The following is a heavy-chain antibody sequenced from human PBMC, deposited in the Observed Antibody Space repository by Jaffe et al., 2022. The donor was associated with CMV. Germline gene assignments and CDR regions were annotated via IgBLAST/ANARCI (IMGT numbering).Heavy chain of an antibody. J-gene: IGHJ6*03. V-gene: IGHV4-39*01. Sequence: QLQLQESGPGLVKPSETLSLTCTVSGGSISSSSYYWGWIRQPPGKGLEWIGSIYYSGSTYYNPSLKSRVTISVDTSKNQFSLKLSSVTAADTAVYYCARIENYYGSGSYYSPHYYYYMDVWGKGTTVTVSS. CDR1: GGSISSSSYY. CDR2: IYYSGST. CDR3: ARIENYYGSGSYYSPHYYYYMDV. D-gene: IGHD3-10*01.